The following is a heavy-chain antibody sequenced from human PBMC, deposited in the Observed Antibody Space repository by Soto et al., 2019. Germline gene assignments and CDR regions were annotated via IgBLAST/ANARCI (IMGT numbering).Heavy chain of an antibody. CDR1: GGSISSYY. V-gene: IGHV4-59*01. J-gene: IGHJ3*02. D-gene: IGHD6-19*01. CDR2: IYYSGST. Sequence: SETLSLTCTVSGGSISSYYWSWIRQPPGKGLEWIGYIYYSGSTNYNPSLKSRVTISVDTSKNQFSLKLSSVTAADTAVYYCARESGWYRAFDIWGQGTMVTVSS. CDR3: ARESGWYRAFDI.